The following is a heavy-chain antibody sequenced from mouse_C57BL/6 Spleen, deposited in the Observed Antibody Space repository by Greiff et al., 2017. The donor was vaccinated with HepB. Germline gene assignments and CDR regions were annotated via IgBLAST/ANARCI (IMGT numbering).Heavy chain of an antibody. Sequence: VQLQQSGAELVKPGASVKLSCKASGYTFTEYTIHWVKQRSGQGLEWIGWFYPGSGSIKYNEKFKDKATLTADKSSSTVYMELSRLTSEDSAVYFCARHEDGYGSSYVAWFAYWGQGTLVTVSA. CDR1: GYTFTEYT. V-gene: IGHV1-62-2*01. CDR3: ARHEDGYGSSYVAWFAY. J-gene: IGHJ3*01. CDR2: FYPGSGSI. D-gene: IGHD1-1*01.